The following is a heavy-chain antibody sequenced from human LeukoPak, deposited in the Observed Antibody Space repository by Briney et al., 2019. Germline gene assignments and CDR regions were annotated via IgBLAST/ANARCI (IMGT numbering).Heavy chain of an antibody. CDR1: GGSISSYY. V-gene: IGHV4-59*12. Sequence: SETLSLTCIVSGGSISSYYWSWIRQPPGKGLEWIGYIYHSGSTYYNPSLKSRVTISVDRSKNQFSLKLSSVTAADTAVYYCARGRGGGNSDYWGQGTLVTVSS. D-gene: IGHD4-23*01. J-gene: IGHJ4*02. CDR3: ARGRGGGNSDY. CDR2: IYHSGST.